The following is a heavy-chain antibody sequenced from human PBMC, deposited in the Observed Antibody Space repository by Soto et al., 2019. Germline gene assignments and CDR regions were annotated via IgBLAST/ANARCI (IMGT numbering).Heavy chain of an antibody. Sequence: QVQLVESGGGVVQPGRSLRLSCAASGFTFSSYGMHWVRQAPGKGLEWVAVIWYDGSNKYYADSVKGRFTISRDNSKNTLYLQMNSLRAEDTALYYCARDHILTGYLYDYWGQGTLVTVSS. CDR1: GFTFSSYG. D-gene: IGHD3-9*01. V-gene: IGHV3-33*01. J-gene: IGHJ4*02. CDR2: IWYDGSNK. CDR3: ARDHILTGYLYDY.